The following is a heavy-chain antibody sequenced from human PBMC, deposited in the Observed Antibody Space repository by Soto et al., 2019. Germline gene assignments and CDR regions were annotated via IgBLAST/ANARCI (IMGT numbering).Heavy chain of an antibody. D-gene: IGHD4-17*01. Sequence: QITLKESGPTLVKPTQTLTLTCTFSGFSLSTSGVGVGWIRQPPGKALEWLALIYWDDDKRYSPSLKSRLTITKDTSKNQVVLTMTTMDPVDTATYYCAPSLKADYGDYAPFDYWGQGTLVTVSS. CDR1: GFSLSTSGVG. V-gene: IGHV2-5*02. CDR2: IYWDDDK. J-gene: IGHJ4*02. CDR3: APSLKADYGDYAPFDY.